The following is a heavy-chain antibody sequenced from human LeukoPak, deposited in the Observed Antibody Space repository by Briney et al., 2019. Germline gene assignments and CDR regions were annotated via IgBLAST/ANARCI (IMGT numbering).Heavy chain of an antibody. J-gene: IGHJ6*03. V-gene: IGHV4-59*01. Sequence: PSETLSLTCTVSGGSISSYYWSWIRQPPGKGLEWIGYIYYSGSTNYNPSLKSRVTISVDTSQNQFSLKLSSVTAAATAVYYCARVGRTGYYYYYMDVWGKGTTVTVSS. CDR2: IYYSGST. CDR3: ARVGRTGYYYYYMDV. D-gene: IGHD3/OR15-3a*01. CDR1: GGSISSYY.